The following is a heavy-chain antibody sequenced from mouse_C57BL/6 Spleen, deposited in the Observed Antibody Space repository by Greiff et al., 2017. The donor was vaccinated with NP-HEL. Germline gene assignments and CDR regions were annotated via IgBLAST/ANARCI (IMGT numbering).Heavy chain of an antibody. J-gene: IGHJ2*01. D-gene: IGHD3-1*01. CDR3: ARDGTAVRGYYLDY. Sequence: EVQLVESGGGLVKPGGSLKLPCAASGFTFSSYAMSWVRQTPEKRLEWVATISDGGSYTYYPDNVKGRFTISRDNAKNNLYLQMSHLKSEDTAMYYCARDGTAVRGYYLDYLGQGTTLTVSS. V-gene: IGHV5-4*01. CDR1: GFTFSSYA. CDR2: ISDGGSYT.